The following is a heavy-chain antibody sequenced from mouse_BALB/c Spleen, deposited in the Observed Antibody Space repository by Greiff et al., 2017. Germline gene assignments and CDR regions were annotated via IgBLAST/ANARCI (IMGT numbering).Heavy chain of an antibody. CDR1: GYSITSDYA. CDR2: ISYSGST. Sequence: EVQLVESGPGLVKPSQSLSLTCTVTGYSITSDYAWNWIRQFPGNKLEWMGYISYSGSTSYNPSLKSRISITRDTSKNQFFLQLNSVTTEDTATYYCARYDYYAGDYWGQGTSVTVSS. CDR3: ARYDYYAGDY. J-gene: IGHJ4*01. V-gene: IGHV3-2*02.